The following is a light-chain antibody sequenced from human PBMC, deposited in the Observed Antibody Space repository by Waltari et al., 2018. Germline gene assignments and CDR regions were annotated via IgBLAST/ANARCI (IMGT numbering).Light chain of an antibody. V-gene: IGKV3-20*01. Sequence: DIVLTQSPGPLSLSPGERATLSCRASQSVRRAFAWYQQRPGQAPRLLIYDASNRATGIPDRFSGSGSGTDFSLTISRLEPGDFAVYYCQHYVRLPVAFGQGTKVEIK. CDR3: QHYVRLPVA. CDR2: DAS. CDR1: QSVRRA. J-gene: IGKJ1*01.